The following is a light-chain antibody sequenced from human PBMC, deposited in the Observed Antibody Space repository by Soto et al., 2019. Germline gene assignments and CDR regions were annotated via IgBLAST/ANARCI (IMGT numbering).Light chain of an antibody. V-gene: IGKV1-5*03. J-gene: IGKJ3*01. CDR2: KAS. CDR1: QSISGW. Sequence: DIQMTQSPSTLSASVGDRVTITCRASQSISGWLAWYQQKPGKAPKLLIYKASSLESGVPSRFSGSGSGTEFTLTISSLQPDDFATYYCQQYDSLVTFVPGTKGDIK. CDR3: QQYDSLVT.